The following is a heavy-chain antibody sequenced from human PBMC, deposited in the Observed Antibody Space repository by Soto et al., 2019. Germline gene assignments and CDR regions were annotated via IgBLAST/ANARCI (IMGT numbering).Heavy chain of an antibody. V-gene: IGHV3-9*01. Sequence: EVQLVESGGGLVQPGRSLRLSCAASGFMFDDYAMHWVRQAPGRGLEWVSGISWNSGSIDYADSVKGRFTISRDNAKNSLYLQMNSLRAEDTALYYCAKDMRSSSSVIDYWGQGTLVTVSS. CDR2: ISWNSGSI. CDR1: GFMFDDYA. CDR3: AKDMRSSSSVIDY. D-gene: IGHD6-6*01. J-gene: IGHJ4*02.